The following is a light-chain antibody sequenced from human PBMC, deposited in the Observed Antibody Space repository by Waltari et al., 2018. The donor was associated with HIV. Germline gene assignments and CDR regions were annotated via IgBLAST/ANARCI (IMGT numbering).Light chain of an antibody. J-gene: IGLJ3*02. V-gene: IGLV3-25*03. Sequence: SYELTQPPSVSVSPGQTARITCSGDALPKQYAYWYHQKPGQAPGLVIYKDTERPSGIPERFSGSSSGKTVTLTISGVQAEDEADYYCQSADSSGTWVFGGGTKLTVL. CDR1: ALPKQY. CDR2: KDT. CDR3: QSADSSGTWV.